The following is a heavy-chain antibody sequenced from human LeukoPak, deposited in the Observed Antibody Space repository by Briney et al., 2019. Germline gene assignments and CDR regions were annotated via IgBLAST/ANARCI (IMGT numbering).Heavy chain of an antibody. Sequence: GGSLRLSCAASGFTLSDYYMNWIRQAPGKGLEWFSHISSSDSSTYYADPVKGRFTISRDKAKNSLYLQMNSLRAEDTAVYYCARGTGSNNWFDPWGQGTLVTVSS. CDR3: ARGTGSNNWFDP. J-gene: IGHJ5*02. V-gene: IGHV3-11*01. CDR1: GFTLSDYY. D-gene: IGHD1-26*01. CDR2: ISSSDSST.